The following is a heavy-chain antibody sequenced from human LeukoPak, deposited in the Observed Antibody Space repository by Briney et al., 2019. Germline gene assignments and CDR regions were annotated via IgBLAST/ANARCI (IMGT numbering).Heavy chain of an antibody. J-gene: IGHJ4*02. Sequence: ASVKVSCKASGYTFTNDGISWVRQAPGQGLEWMGWISGYNGNTKYAQKLQGRVTMTTDTSTITAYMELRSLRSDDTAVYYCARDDYGGNSGLFDYWGQGTLVTVSS. CDR2: ISGYNGNT. D-gene: IGHD4-23*01. CDR3: ARDDYGGNSGLFDY. CDR1: GYTFTNDG. V-gene: IGHV1-18*01.